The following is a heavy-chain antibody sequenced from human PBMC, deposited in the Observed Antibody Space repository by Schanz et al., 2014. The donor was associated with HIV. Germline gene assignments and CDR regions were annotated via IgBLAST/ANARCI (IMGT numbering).Heavy chain of an antibody. CDR1: GFPFSSYA. Sequence: EVQLLESGGGLVHPGGSLRLSCAASGFPFSSYAMNWVRQAPGKGLEWVGLIKSKTDGETTDYAAPVKGRFTISRDDSKTTLFLQMNSLKSEDTAVYYCTTRRVLGVNLDVWGQGTTVTVSS. CDR3: TTRRVLGVNLDV. J-gene: IGHJ6*02. D-gene: IGHD3-3*01. V-gene: IGHV3-15*01. CDR2: IKSKTDGETT.